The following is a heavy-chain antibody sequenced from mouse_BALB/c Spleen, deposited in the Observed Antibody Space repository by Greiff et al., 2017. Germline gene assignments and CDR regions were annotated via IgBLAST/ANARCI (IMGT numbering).Heavy chain of an antibody. V-gene: IGHV3-6*02. CDR3: ARELTGTFLFAY. CDR2: ISYDGSN. Sequence: VQLKESGPGLVKPSQSLSLTCSVTGYSITSGYYWNWIRQFPGNKLEWMGYISYDGSNNYNPSLKNRISITRDTSKNQFFLKLNSVTTEDTATYYCARELTGTFLFAYWGQGTLVTVSA. J-gene: IGHJ3*01. CDR1: GYSITSGYY. D-gene: IGHD4-1*01.